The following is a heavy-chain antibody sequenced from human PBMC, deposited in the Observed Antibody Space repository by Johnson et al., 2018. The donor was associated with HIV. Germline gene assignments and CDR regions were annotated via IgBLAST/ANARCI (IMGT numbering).Heavy chain of an antibody. CDR3: VTRGFYCTDGVCHGVFDF. Sequence: LSCAASGFTFSTYGMHWVRQAPGKGLEWVAVMWYDGSNKYYADSVKGRFTISRDNSKNTLNLQMNSLRAKDTALYYCVTRGFYCTDGVCHGVFDFWGQGTVVSVSS. J-gene: IGHJ3*01. V-gene: IGHV3-33*08. D-gene: IGHD2-8*01. CDR1: GFTFSTYG. CDR2: MWYDGSNK.